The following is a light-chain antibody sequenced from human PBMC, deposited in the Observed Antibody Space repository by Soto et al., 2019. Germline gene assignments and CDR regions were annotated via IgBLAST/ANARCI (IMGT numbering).Light chain of an antibody. CDR2: AAS. CDR1: QAISNS. V-gene: IGKV1-27*01. J-gene: IGKJ5*01. Sequence: DIHMAHAPSSLAWSVGDRGSITCRASQAISNSLAWYQQKPGKPPQLLIYAASTLQSGVPSRFSGSGSGTDFTLTISGLQPEDLATYYCQSYNTARPTFGQGTRLEIK. CDR3: QSYNTARPT.